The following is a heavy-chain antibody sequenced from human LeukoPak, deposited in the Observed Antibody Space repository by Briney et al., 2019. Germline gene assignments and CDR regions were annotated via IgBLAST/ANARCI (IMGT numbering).Heavy chain of an antibody. CDR3: AKDRGAIVVPAAIFDY. J-gene: IGHJ4*02. D-gene: IGHD2-2*01. CDR2: ISYDGSNK. V-gene: IGHV3-30*18. Sequence: GGSLRLSCAASGFTFSSYGMHWVRQAPGKGLEWVAVISYDGSNKYYADSVKGRFTISRDNSKNTLYLQMNSLRADDTAVYYCAKDRGAIVVPAAIFDYWGQGTLVTVSS. CDR1: GFTFSSYG.